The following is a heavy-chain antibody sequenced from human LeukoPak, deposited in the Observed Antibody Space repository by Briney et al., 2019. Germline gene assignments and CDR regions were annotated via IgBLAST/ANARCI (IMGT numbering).Heavy chain of an antibody. CDR3: ARGAPVAAAINARFDP. D-gene: IGHD2-15*01. Sequence: GGSLRLSCAASGFTFSDCYMSWIRQAPGKGLQWVSYISSSGSTIYYADSVKGRFTISRDNAKNSLYLQMNSLRAEDTAVYYCARGAPVAAAINARFDPWGQGTLVTVSS. CDR1: GFTFSDCY. CDR2: ISSSGSTI. J-gene: IGHJ5*02. V-gene: IGHV3-11*01.